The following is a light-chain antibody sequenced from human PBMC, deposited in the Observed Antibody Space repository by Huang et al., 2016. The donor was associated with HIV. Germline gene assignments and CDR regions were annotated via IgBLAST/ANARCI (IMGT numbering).Light chain of an antibody. Sequence: EIVLTQSPGTLSLSPGERATLTCRASQRVSNNYVAWYQQRPGQAPKLLTYGRSRRPPGIPNRFSGVRSGTDFTLTISRLEPEDFAVYYCQQYGSSVPRTFGGGTKVEIK. CDR1: QRVSNNY. CDR2: GRS. V-gene: IGKV3-20*01. CDR3: QQYGSSVPRT. J-gene: IGKJ4*01.